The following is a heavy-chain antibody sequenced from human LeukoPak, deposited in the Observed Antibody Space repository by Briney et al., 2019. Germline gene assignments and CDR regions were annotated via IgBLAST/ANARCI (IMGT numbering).Heavy chain of an antibody. V-gene: IGHV1-8*02. CDR1: GYTFKNYD. J-gene: IGHJ4*02. CDR3: ARATPGGLHGYSFDY. CDR2: MNPNSGNT. D-gene: IGHD5-24*01. Sequence: AAVKVSCKASGYTFKNYDINWGRQATGQGLEWMGWMNPNSGNTGFAQKFQDRVSMTRHTSINTAYMELTSLRSGDTGVYYCARATPGGLHGYSFDYWGQGTVVTVYS.